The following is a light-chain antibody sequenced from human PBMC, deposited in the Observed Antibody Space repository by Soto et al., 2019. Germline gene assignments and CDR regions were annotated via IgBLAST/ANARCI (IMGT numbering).Light chain of an antibody. Sequence: VVWTQSPAALSLSPVERATLSCRASQSLTSYLAWYQQKPGQAPRLLIYDASNRATGIPPRFSGSGSGTDFTLTISSLEPEDFAVYYRQQYGSSGTFGQGTKVDIK. J-gene: IGKJ1*01. CDR3: QQYGSSGT. CDR1: QSLTSY. V-gene: IGKV3-11*01. CDR2: DAS.